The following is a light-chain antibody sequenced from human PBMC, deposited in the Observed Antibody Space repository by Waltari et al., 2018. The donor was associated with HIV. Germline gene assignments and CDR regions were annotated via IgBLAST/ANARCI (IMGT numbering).Light chain of an antibody. CDR1: SSNIGNNY. CDR2: DNN. CDR3: GTWDSSLNAWV. V-gene: IGLV1-51*01. Sequence: QSVLTQPPSVSAAPGQKVTISCSGSSSNIGNNYVPWYQQLPGTAPKLLIYDNNKRPSGIPDRFSGSKSGTSATLGITGLQTGDEADYYCGTWDSSLNAWVFGGGTKLTVL. J-gene: IGLJ3*02.